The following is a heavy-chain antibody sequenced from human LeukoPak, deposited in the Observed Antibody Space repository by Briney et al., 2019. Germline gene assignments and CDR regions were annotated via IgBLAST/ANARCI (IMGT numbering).Heavy chain of an antibody. J-gene: IGHJ6*03. CDR2: ISSSGSYI. V-gene: IGHV3-21*01. D-gene: IGHD3-3*01. CDR3: ARGAVTIFVEYYYYMDV. Sequence: GGSLRLSCAASGVTFSDSAMTWVRQVPVKGLEWVSSISSSGSYIYYADSVKGRFTISRDNAKSSLYLEMNSLSADDSAVYHCARGAVTIFVEYYYYMDVWGKGTAVTVSS. CDR1: GVTFSDSA.